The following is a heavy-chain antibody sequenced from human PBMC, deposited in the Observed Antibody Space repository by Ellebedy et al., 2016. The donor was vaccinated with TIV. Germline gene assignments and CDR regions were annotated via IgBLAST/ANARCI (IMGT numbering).Heavy chain of an antibody. Sequence: GESLKISCEASGFTFSSHGINWVRQAPGKGLEWVAVISYEGSDKYYVDSVKGRFTISRDNSKNTVYLQMNSMRAEDTAVYYCARGASHYGDYVFDYWGQGTLVTVSS. D-gene: IGHD4-17*01. V-gene: IGHV3-30*03. CDR2: ISYEGSDK. CDR1: GFTFSSHG. J-gene: IGHJ4*02. CDR3: ARGASHYGDYVFDY.